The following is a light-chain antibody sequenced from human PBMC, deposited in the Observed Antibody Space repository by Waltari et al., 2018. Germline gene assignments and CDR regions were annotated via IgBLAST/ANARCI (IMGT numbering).Light chain of an antibody. CDR3: SSYTTSTSYVV. CDR2: EVS. J-gene: IGLJ2*01. CDR1: SSDVGDYRY. V-gene: IGLV2-14*01. Sequence: QSALTQPASVSGSPGRSITISCSGTSSDVGDYRYDAWYQQHPGKAPKLMIYEVSNRPAGVSNRFSGSKSGNTASLTISGLQAEDEADYYCSSYTTSTSYVVFGGGTKLTVL.